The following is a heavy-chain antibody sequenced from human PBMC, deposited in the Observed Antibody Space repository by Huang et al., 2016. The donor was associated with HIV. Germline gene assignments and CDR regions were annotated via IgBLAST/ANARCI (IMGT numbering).Heavy chain of an antibody. D-gene: IGHD2-15*01. J-gene: IGHJ4*02. CDR3: AHRRVAAAPFFFDI. CDR2: IDWDDDK. CDR1: GISFSTRGVG. V-gene: IGHV2-5*02. Sequence: QITLKESGPTLVKPTQTLPLTCTFSGISFSTRGVGVGWVRQPPGKALEWLAHIDWDDDKRDRPSLKSRLTISKDTSENRVVLTMTNVDPGDTATYDCAHRRVAAAPFFFDIWGPGVLVIVSS.